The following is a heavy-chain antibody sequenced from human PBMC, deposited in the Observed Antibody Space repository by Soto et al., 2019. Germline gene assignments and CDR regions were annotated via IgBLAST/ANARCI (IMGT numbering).Heavy chain of an antibody. D-gene: IGHD2-8*01. CDR3: TKSRRGILMVYGFGGMDV. Sequence: GGSLRLSCAASGFTVNSHAMSWVRQTPGKGLEWVASISGSGDGTYYGDSVKGRFTISRDSSSSTLYLQMNNLRGEDTAVYFCTKSRRGILMVYGFGGMDVWGQGTTVTVSS. CDR2: ISGSGDGT. J-gene: IGHJ6*02. V-gene: IGHV3-23*01. CDR1: GFTVNSHA.